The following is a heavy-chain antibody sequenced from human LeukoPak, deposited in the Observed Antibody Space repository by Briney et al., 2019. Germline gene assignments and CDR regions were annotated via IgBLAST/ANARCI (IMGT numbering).Heavy chain of an antibody. CDR3: ARSGDIVVVPAAIGHDY. J-gene: IGHJ4*02. Sequence: APGKLCCKRSGYTFASYGISWVRQAPGHGLEWMGWISAYNGNTNYAQKLQGRVTMTTDTSTSTAYMELRSLRSDDTAVYYCARSGDIVVVPAAIGHDYWGQGTLVTVSS. CDR1: GYTFASYG. D-gene: IGHD2-2*02. CDR2: ISAYNGNT. V-gene: IGHV1-18*01.